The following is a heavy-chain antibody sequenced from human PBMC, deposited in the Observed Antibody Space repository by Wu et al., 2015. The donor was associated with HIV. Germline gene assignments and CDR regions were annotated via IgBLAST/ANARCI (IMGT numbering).Heavy chain of an antibody. CDR3: ARDPGGGDCYLCD. D-gene: IGHD2-21*02. Sequence: QVQLVQSGAEVKKPGSSVKVSCKASGGTFSSYAISWVRQAPGQGLEWMGGIIPIFGTANYAQKFQDRVTITADESASTAYMELSSLRSEDTAVYYCARDPGGGDCYLCDWGQGNSGPPSPQ. J-gene: IGHJ4*02. V-gene: IGHV1-69*12. CDR1: GGTFSSYA. CDR2: IIPIFGTA.